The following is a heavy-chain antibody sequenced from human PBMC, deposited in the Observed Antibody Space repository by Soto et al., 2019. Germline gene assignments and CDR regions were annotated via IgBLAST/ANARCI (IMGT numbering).Heavy chain of an antibody. CDR1: GGSTRSYH. J-gene: IGHJ5*02. V-gene: IGHV4-4*07. Sequence: QVQLKESGPGLVKPSETLSLTCSVSGGSTRSYHWSWIRQPAGKGLEWIGRISVSGGTNYSPSLESRVTMSLDTSKNQFSLELTSVTAADTAVYYCAKGAGPPWFDPWGQGTLVTVSS. CDR3: AKGAGPPWFDP. CDR2: ISVSGGT.